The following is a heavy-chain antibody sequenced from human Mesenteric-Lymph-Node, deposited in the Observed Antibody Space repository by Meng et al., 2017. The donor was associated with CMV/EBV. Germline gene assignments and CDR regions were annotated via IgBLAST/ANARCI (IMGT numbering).Heavy chain of an antibody. CDR2: TYYRSKWYN. V-gene: IGHV6-1*01. J-gene: IGHJ4*02. CDR3: ARDQEIEMATIIDH. Sequence: VSSISAAWNWIRQSPSRGLEWLGRTYYRSKWYNDYAVSVKSRITINPDTSKNQFSLQLNSVTPEDTAVYYCARDQEIEMATIIDHWGQGTLVTVSS. D-gene: IGHD5-24*01. CDR1: VSSISAA.